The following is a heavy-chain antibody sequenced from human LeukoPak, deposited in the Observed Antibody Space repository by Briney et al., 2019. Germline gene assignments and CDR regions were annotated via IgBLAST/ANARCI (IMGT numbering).Heavy chain of an antibody. CDR3: ATKQWLAPPPDS. CDR2: INTDGTVT. J-gene: IGHJ4*02. Sequence: PGGSLRLCCAASGFTFSKYWMLWVRHAPGKGLESVSRINTDGTVTTYADSVKGRFTVSRDNADNTMFLQMNSVRDEDTAVYYCATKQWLAPPPDSWGQGTPVTVSS. V-gene: IGHV3-74*01. D-gene: IGHD6-19*01. CDR1: GFTFSKYW.